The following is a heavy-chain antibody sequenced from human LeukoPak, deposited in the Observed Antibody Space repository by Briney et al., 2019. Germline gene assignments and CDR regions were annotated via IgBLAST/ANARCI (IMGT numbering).Heavy chain of an antibody. V-gene: IGHV3-23*01. D-gene: IGHD6-19*01. CDR3: AKVSSSGWYVYYYGMDV. CDR1: GFTFSSYA. J-gene: IGHJ6*02. Sequence: PGGSLRLSCAASGFTFSSYAMSWVRQAPGKGLEWVSAISGSGGSTYYADSVKGRFTISRDNSKNTLYLQMNSLRAEDTAVYYCAKVSSSGWYVYYYGMDVWGQGTTVTVSS. CDR2: ISGSGGST.